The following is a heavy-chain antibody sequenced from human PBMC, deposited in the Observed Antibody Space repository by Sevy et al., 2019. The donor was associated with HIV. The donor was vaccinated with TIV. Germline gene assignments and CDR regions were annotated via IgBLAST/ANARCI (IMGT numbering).Heavy chain of an antibody. CDR1: GINFRNSI. CDR2: MSFDGSIQ. J-gene: IGHJ3*02. V-gene: IGHV3-30*04. CDR3: AREGETSGHAGAFDI. Sequence: GGSLRLSCSASGINFRNSIFHWVRQAPGKGLEWVALMSFDGSIQYFADSEMGRLTISRDDSKNTFYLQVNSLRVEDTAVYYCAREGETSGHAGAFDIWGQGTMVTVSS. D-gene: IGHD1-26*01.